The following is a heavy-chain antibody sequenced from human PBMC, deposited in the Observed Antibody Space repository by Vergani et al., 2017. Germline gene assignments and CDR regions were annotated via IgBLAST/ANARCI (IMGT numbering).Heavy chain of an antibody. CDR1: GGSISSGSYY. J-gene: IGHJ5*02. V-gene: IGHV4-61*02. Sequence: VQLQESGPGLVKPSQTLSLTCTVSGGSISSGSYYWSWIRQPAGKGLEWIGRIYTSGSTNYNPSLKSRVTISVDTSKIQCSLKLSSVTAADTAVYYCARTAIRGWFDPWGQGTLVTVSS. CDR2: IYTSGST. CDR3: ARTAIRGWFDP.